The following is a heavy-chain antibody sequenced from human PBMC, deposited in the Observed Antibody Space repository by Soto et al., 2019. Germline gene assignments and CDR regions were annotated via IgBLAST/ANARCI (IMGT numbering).Heavy chain of an antibody. CDR3: AHIVVVTAVLAFDL. CDR1: GFTFSSYA. D-gene: IGHD2-21*02. CDR2: ISYDGSNK. Sequence: QVQLVESGGGVVQPGRSLRLSCAASGFTFSSYAMHWVRQAPGKGLEWVAVISYDGSNKYYADSEKGRFTISRDNSKNTLDLQMNSLRAEDTAVYYCAHIVVVTAVLAFDLWGQGTMVTVSS. V-gene: IGHV3-30-3*01. J-gene: IGHJ3*01.